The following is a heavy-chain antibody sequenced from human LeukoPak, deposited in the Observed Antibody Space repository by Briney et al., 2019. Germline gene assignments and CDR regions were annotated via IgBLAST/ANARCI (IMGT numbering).Heavy chain of an antibody. CDR1: GYTFTSYD. J-gene: IGHJ4*02. CDR2: MNPNSGNT. V-gene: IGHV1-8*01. Sequence: RWASVKVSCKASGYTFTSYDINWVRQATGQGLEWMGWMNPNSGNTGYAQKFQGRVTMTRNTSISTAYMELSSLRSEDTAVYYCARGRNLRFLEWLSPGQNTDFDYWVQGTLVTVSS. CDR3: ARGRNLRFLEWLSPGQNTDFDY. D-gene: IGHD3-3*01.